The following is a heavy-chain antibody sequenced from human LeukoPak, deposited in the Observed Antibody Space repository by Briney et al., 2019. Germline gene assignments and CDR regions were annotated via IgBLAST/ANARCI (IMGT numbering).Heavy chain of an antibody. J-gene: IGHJ4*02. CDR2: ISAYNGNT. CDR3: VALTGTTSWSPSQYYFDY. V-gene: IGHV1-18*01. CDR1: GYTFTSYG. D-gene: IGHD1-20*01. Sequence: GASVKVSCKASGYTFTSYGISWVRQAPGQGLEWMGWISAYNGNTNYAQKLQSRVTMTADTSTSTAYMELRSLRSDDTAVYYCVALTGTTSWSPSQYYFDYWGQGTLVTVSS.